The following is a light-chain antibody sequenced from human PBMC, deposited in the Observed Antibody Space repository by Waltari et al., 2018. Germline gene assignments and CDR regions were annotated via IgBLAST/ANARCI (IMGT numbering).Light chain of an antibody. CDR1: QVIRNF. CDR2: DAS. CDR3: QQYTNLPWT. J-gene: IGKJ1*01. V-gene: IGKV1-33*01. Sequence: DIQMTQTPSSLSASVGDRVTITCQASQVIRNFLNWYQHKPGKAPKLLIYDASNSETGVPSRFSGSGSGTDFTFTISGLQPEDVATYYCQQYTNLPWTFGQGTKVEI.